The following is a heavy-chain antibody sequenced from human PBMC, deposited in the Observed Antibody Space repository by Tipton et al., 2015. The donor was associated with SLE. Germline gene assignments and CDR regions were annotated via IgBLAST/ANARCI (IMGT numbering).Heavy chain of an antibody. CDR1: GFTFSSYS. D-gene: IGHD6-13*01. V-gene: IGHV3-21*01. CDR2: ISSSSSYI. J-gene: IGHJ4*02. Sequence: SLRLSCAASGFTFSSYSMNWVRQAPGKGLEWVSSISSSSSYIYYADSVKGRFTISRDNAKNSLYLQMNSLRAEDTAVYYCAKEQLVPDYFDYWGQGTLVTVSS. CDR3: AKEQLVPDYFDY.